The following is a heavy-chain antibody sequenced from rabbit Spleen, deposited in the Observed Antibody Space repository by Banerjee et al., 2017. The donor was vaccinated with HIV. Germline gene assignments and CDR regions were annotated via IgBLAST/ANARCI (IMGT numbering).Heavy chain of an antibody. CDR2: IASTNTNT. V-gene: IGHV1S40*01. D-gene: IGHD4-2*01. Sequence: QSLEESGGGLVKPGGTLTLTCTVSGFSFSNKAVMCWVRQAPGKGLEWIACIASTNTNTFYASWAKGRFTISKTSSTTVTLQATSLTAADTATYFCASDDTGRYDDVGRLWGQGTLVTVS. CDR1: GFSFSNKAV. J-gene: IGHJ3*01. CDR3: ASDDTGRYDDVGRL.